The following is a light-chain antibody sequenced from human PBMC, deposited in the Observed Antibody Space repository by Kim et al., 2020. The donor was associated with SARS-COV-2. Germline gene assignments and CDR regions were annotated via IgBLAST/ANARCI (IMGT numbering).Light chain of an antibody. Sequence: EILMTQSPATLSVSPGERATLSCRASQSVSSNLAWYQQKPGQAPRLLIYGASTRATGIPARFSGSGSGTEFTLTIRSLQSEDFALYFCQQYNNWPRTFGQGTKVDIK. V-gene: IGKV3-15*01. CDR1: QSVSSN. CDR3: QQYNNWPRT. CDR2: GAS. J-gene: IGKJ1*01.